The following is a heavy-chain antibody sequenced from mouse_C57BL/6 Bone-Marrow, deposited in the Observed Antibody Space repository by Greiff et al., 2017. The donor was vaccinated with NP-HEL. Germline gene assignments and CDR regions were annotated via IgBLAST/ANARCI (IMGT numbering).Heavy chain of an antibody. J-gene: IGHJ3*01. V-gene: IGHV1-81*01. D-gene: IGHD2-4*01. CDR1: GYTFTSYG. Sequence: VQLQQSGAELARPGASVKLSCKASGYTFTSYGISWVKQRTGQGLEWIGEIYPRSGNTYYNEKFKGKATLTADKSSSTAYMELRSLTSEDSAVYFCARKKGGLRRGAWVAYWGQGTLVTVSA. CDR3: ARKKGGLRRGAWVAY. CDR2: IYPRSGNT.